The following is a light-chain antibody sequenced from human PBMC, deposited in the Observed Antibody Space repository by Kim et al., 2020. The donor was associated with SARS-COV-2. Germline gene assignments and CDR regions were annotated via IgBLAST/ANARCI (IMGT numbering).Light chain of an antibody. J-gene: IGLJ3*02. CDR1: RSNIGSYNL. CDR3: SSYVPTYSWM. V-gene: IGLV2-23*01. Sequence: QSALTQPASVSGSPGQSITISCTGTRSNIGSYNLISWYQQHPGKAPKVLIYEGFKRPSGVSDRFSGSKSGNTAFLTISGLQADDEGDYYCSSYVPTYSWMFAGGTQLTVL. CDR2: EGF.